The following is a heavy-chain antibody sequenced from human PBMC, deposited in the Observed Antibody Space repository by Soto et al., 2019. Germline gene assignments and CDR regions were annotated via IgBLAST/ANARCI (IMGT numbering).Heavy chain of an antibody. V-gene: IGHV3-23*01. CDR3: ANLYGDYVYFQH. D-gene: IGHD4-17*01. CDR2: ISGSGGST. Sequence: PGGSLRLSCAASGFTFSSYAMSWVRQAPGKGLEWVSAISGSGGSTYYADSVKGRFTISRDNSKNTLYLQMNSLRAEDTAVYYCANLYGDYVYFQHWGQGTLVTVSS. CDR1: GFTFSSYA. J-gene: IGHJ1*01.